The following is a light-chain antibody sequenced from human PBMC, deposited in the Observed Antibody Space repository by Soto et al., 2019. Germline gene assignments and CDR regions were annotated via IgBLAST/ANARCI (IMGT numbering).Light chain of an antibody. CDR1: QGIRND. Sequence: DIQMTQSPSSLSASVGARVTITCRASQGIRNDLDWFQQKPAKAPERLIYAADSLQSGVPSRFSDSGAGTESTITISSLQSQDLATEHCLRYNTYPWTFGQGNNVEIK. CDR3: LRYNTYPWT. J-gene: IGKJ1*01. CDR2: AAD. V-gene: IGKV1-17*01.